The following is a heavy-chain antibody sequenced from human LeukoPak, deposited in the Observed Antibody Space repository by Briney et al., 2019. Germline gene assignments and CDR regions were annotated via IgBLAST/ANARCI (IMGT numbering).Heavy chain of an antibody. D-gene: IGHD3-22*01. J-gene: IGHJ6*02. V-gene: IGHV3-74*01. Sequence: GGSLRLSCAASGFTFSSYWMHWVRQAPGKGLVWVSRINSDGSSTSYADSVKGRFTISRDNAKNTLYLQMNSLRAEDTAVYYCARVGDSSGYYGYYYYYYGMDVWGQGTTVTVSS. CDR2: INSDGSST. CDR1: GFTFSSYW. CDR3: ARVGDSSGYYGYYYYYYGMDV.